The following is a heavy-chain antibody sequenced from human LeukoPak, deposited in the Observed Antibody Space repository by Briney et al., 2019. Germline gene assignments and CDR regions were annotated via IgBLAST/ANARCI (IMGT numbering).Heavy chain of an antibody. D-gene: IGHD3-22*01. J-gene: IGHJ6*02. V-gene: IGHV3-74*01. Sequence: GGSLRLSCAASGFTFSSYWMHWVRQAPGKGLVWVSRINSDGSSTSYADSVKGRFTISRDNAKNTLYLQMNSLRAEDTAVYYCARVGDSSGYYGYYYYYYGMDVWGQGTTVTVSS. CDR2: INSDGSST. CDR1: GFTFSSYW. CDR3: ARVGDSSGYYGYYYYYYGMDV.